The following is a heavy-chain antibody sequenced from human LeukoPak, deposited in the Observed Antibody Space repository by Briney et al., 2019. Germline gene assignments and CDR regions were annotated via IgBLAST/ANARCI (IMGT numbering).Heavy chain of an antibody. CDR3: TRHLEDSSGYYHFDS. Sequence: GGSLRLSCAASGFTFSSYALSWFRQAPGKGLQWVGCIRSKAYGGTTEYAASVKGRFTISRDDSKSIAYLQMNSLQIEDTAVYPCTRHLEDSSGYYHFDSWGLGTLVTVSS. CDR2: IRSKAYGGTT. D-gene: IGHD3-22*01. CDR1: GFTFSSYA. V-gene: IGHV3-49*03. J-gene: IGHJ4*02.